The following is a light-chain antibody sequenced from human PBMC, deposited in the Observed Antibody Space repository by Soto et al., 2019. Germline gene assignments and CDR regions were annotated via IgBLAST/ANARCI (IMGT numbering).Light chain of an antibody. CDR1: QTISSW. J-gene: IGKJ1*01. Sequence: DIQMTQSPSTLSASVGDRVTITCRASQTISSWLAWYQQKPGKAPNLLIYDASTLERGVPSRFSGSGSGTEFTLTISSLQPDDFATYYCQQYMSYSFGQGTKVDIK. CDR3: QQYMSYS. V-gene: IGKV1-5*01. CDR2: DAS.